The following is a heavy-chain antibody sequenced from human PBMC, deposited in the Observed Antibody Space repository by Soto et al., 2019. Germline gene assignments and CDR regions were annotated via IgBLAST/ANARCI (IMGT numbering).Heavy chain of an antibody. Sequence: EVLLLESGGGLVQPGVSLRLSCAAAGFTFSSYTMSWVRQGPGKGLEWVSGSSSSGGSTVYADSVKGRFTISRDNFKTTLYLQMNSLRAEDTAVYYCAKGWGDYWGQGTPVTVSS. CDR3: AKGWGDY. J-gene: IGHJ4*02. CDR1: GFTFSSYT. CDR2: SSSSGGST. D-gene: IGHD7-27*01. V-gene: IGHV3-23*01.